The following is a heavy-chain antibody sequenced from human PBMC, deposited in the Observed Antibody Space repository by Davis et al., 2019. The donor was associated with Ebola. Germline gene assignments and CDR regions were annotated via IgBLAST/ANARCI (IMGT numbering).Heavy chain of an antibody. V-gene: IGHV3-9*01. Sequence: PGGSLRLSCTASGFTFDDYAMHWVRQAPGKGLEWVSGISWNSGSIGYADSVKGRFTISRDNAKNSLYLQMNSLRAEDSAFYYCAREAYYYGMDVWGKGTTVTVSS. CDR3: AREAYYYGMDV. J-gene: IGHJ6*04. CDR1: GFTFDDYA. CDR2: ISWNSGSI.